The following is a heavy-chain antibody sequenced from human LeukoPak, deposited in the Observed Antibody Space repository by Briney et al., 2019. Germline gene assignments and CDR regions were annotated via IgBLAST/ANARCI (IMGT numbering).Heavy chain of an antibody. CDR3: ATSSHSGSYRAH. CDR1: GDSVTSSY. CDR2: ISYTADS. V-gene: IGHV4-59*08. D-gene: IGHD3-10*01. J-gene: IGHJ4*02. Sequence: SETLSLTCSVSGDSVTSSYLSWIRQPPGKGLEWRGYISYTADSNYNPSLKSRVTISTDTSKNQFSLKLSSVTATDTAVYYCATSSHSGSYRAHWGQGTLVTVSS.